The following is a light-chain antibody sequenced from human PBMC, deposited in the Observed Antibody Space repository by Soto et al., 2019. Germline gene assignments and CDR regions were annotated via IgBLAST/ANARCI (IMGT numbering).Light chain of an antibody. Sequence: IQLTQSPSSLSASVGDRVTITCRASQGITKFLAWYQQRPGKAPPLLVYGASTLQSGVPSRFSGSGSGTDFTLTISSLLPDDCAEYYCQQLTNFRFTFGPGTKLDSK. CDR3: QQLTNFRFT. CDR2: GAS. J-gene: IGKJ2*01. V-gene: IGKV1-9*01. CDR1: QGITKF.